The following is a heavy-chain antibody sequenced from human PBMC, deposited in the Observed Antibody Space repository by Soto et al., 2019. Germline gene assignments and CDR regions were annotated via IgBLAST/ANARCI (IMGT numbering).Heavy chain of an antibody. V-gene: IGHV3-21*01. J-gene: IGHJ4*02. CDR3: ARESQDLTSNFDY. CDR2: ISSTTNYI. CDR1: GFTFTRYS. Sequence: GGSLRLSCAASGFTFTRYSMNWVRQAPGKGLEWVSSISSTTNYIYYADSMKGRFTVSRDNAKNSVYLEMNSLSAEDTAVYYCARESQDLTSNFDYWCQGTLVPLSS.